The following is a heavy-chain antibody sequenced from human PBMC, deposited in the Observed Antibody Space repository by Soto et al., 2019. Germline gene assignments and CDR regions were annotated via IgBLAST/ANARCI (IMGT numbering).Heavy chain of an antibody. CDR2: IYYSGST. Sequence: PSETLSLTCTVSGGSISSGGYYWSWIRQHPGKGLEWIGYIYYSGSTYYNPSLKSRVTISVDTSKNQFSLKLSSVTAADTAVYYCARVPQDSTYYDFWSGYQLSAIEDYWGQGTLVTVSS. CDR3: ARVPQDSTYYDFWSGYQLSAIEDY. J-gene: IGHJ4*02. V-gene: IGHV4-31*03. CDR1: GGSISSGGYY. D-gene: IGHD3-3*01.